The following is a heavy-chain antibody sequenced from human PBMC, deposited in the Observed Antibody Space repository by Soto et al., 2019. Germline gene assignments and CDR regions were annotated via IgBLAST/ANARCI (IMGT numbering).Heavy chain of an antibody. CDR2: INSDGSST. V-gene: IGHV3-74*01. J-gene: IGHJ4*02. Sequence: EVQLVESGGGLVQPGGSRRLSCAASGFTFSSYWMHWVRQAPGKGLVWVSRINSDGSSTSYADSVKGRFTISRDNAKNTLYLQMNSLRAEDTAVYYCARDRGIVVVTATPDYWGQGTLVTVSS. D-gene: IGHD2-21*02. CDR3: ARDRGIVVVTATPDY. CDR1: GFTFSSYW.